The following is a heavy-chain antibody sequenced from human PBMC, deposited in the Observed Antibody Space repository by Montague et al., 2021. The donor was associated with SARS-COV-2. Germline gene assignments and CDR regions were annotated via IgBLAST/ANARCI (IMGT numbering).Heavy chain of an antibody. CDR3: ARDKAEYIVVVPAVPLAYGMDV. CDR2: IYYSGST. V-gene: IGHV4-59*12. J-gene: IGHJ6*02. CDR1: GGSISSYY. Sequence: SETLSLTCTVSGGSISSYYWSWIRQPPGKGLEWIGYIYYSGSTNYNPSLKSRVTISVDTSKNQSSLKLSSVTAADTAVYYCARDKAEYIVVVPAVPLAYGMDVWGQGTTVTVSS. D-gene: IGHD2-2*01.